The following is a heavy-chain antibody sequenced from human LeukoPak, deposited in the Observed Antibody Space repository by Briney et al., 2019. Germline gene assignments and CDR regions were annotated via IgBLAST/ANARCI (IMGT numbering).Heavy chain of an antibody. CDR2: IYYSGST. Sequence: PSETLSLTCTVSGGSLSSYYWSWIRQPPGKGLEWIGYIYYSGSTNYNPSLKSRVTISVDTSKNQFSLKLSSVTAADTAVYYCASTVTGNYYYYCMDVWGKGTTVTVSS. V-gene: IGHV4-59*01. J-gene: IGHJ6*03. CDR3: ASTVTGNYYYYCMDV. CDR1: GGSLSSYY. D-gene: IGHD4-17*01.